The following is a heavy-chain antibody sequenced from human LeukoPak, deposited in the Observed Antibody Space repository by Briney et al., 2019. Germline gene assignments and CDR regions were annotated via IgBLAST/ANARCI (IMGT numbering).Heavy chain of an antibody. CDR3: VRDAGYSGYMINDM. J-gene: IGHJ3*02. CDR1: GFTFRSYW. V-gene: IGHV3-7*01. CDR2: INQDGSET. Sequence: PGGSLRLSCAAPGFTFRSYWMSWVRQAPGKGLEWVANINQDGSETYYVDSVKGRFTISGDNTKTSLYLQMNSLRADDTALYYCVRDAGYSGYMINDMWGQGTMVTVSS. D-gene: IGHD5-12*01.